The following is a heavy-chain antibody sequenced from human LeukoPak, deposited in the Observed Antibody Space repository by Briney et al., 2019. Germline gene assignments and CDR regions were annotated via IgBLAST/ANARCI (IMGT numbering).Heavy chain of an antibody. CDR1: GFTFSNYA. D-gene: IGHD3-3*01. V-gene: IGHV3-23*01. CDR3: ARGGDFWSGYSRGYYMDV. CDR2: ISGSGGTT. J-gene: IGHJ6*03. Sequence: RGSLRLSCAASGFTFSNYAMSWVRQAPGKGLEWVSVISGSGGTTYYADSVKGRFTISRDNSKKMLYLQMDGLRAEDTAVYFCARGGDFWSGYSRGYYMDVWGKGTTVTVSS.